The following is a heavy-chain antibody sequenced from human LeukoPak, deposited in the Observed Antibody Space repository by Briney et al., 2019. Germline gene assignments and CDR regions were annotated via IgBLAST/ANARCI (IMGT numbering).Heavy chain of an antibody. V-gene: IGHV4-39*01. CDR2: IYYSGST. CDR3: ARVPRLGSNFDY. Sequence: KPSETLSLTCIVSGGSISSSSYYWGWIRQPPGKGLEWIGSIYYSGSTYYNPSLKSRVTISVDTSKNQFSLKLSSVTAADTAVYYCARVPRLGSNFDYWGQGTLVTVSS. D-gene: IGHD6-19*01. J-gene: IGHJ4*02. CDR1: GGSISSSSYY.